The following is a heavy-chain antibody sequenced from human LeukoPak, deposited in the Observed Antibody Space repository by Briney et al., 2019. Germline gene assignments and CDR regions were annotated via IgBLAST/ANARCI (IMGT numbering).Heavy chain of an antibody. D-gene: IGHD2-2*02. CDR3: ARAFVCSSTSCYTGDAFDI. CDR2: INPSGGST. Sequence: ASVKVSCKASGYTFTSYCMHWVRQAPGQGLEWMGIINPSGGSTSYAQKFQGRVTMTRDTSTSTVYMELSSLRSEDTAVYYCARAFVCSSTSCYTGDAFDIWGQGTMVTVSS. J-gene: IGHJ3*02. CDR1: GYTFTSYC. V-gene: IGHV1-46*03.